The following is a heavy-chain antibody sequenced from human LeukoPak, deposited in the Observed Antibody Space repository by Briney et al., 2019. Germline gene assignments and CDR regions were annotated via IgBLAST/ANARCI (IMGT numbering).Heavy chain of an antibody. Sequence: ASVKVSCKASGYTFTSYAINWVRQAPGQGLEWMGWINTDTGNPTYAQGFTGRFVFSFDTSVSTAYLQISSLKAEDTAVYYCARGRGYCSSTSCYAGYYFDYWGQGTLVTVSS. J-gene: IGHJ4*02. V-gene: IGHV7-4-1*02. CDR3: ARGRGYCSSTSCYAGYYFDY. CDR2: INTDTGNP. D-gene: IGHD2-2*01. CDR1: GYTFTSYA.